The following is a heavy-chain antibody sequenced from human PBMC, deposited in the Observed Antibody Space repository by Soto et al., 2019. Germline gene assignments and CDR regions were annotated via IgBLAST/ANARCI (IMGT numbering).Heavy chain of an antibody. V-gene: IGHV3-66*01. Sequence: GGSLRLSCAASGFTVSSNYMSWVRQAPGKGLEWVSVIYSGGATYYAGSVKGRFTISRDNSKNTLYLQMNSLRAEDTAVYYCARDQSPYSGHLTLSGSDIWGQGTMVTVSS. CDR2: IYSGGAT. J-gene: IGHJ3*02. CDR1: GFTVSSNY. CDR3: ARDQSPYSGHLTLSGSDI. D-gene: IGHD5-12*01.